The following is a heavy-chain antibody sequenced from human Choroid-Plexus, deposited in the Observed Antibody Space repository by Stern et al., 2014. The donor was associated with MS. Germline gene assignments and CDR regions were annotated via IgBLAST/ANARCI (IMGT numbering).Heavy chain of an antibody. CDR3: AKWPHHIAVAGTRYFQH. CDR2: ISGRGGAT. J-gene: IGHJ1*01. Sequence: EVQLLESGGGLVQPGGSLRLSCAASGFSFSTYAMSWVRQTPGKGLQWVSVISGRGGATYYSDSVKGRFTISRDNSKNTLYLQMDILRADDTAVYYCAKWPHHIAVAGTRYFQHWGQGTLVTVSS. CDR1: GFSFSTYA. D-gene: IGHD6-19*01. V-gene: IGHV3-23*01.